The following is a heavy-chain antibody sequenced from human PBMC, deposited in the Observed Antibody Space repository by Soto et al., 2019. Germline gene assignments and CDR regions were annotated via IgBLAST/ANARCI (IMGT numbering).Heavy chain of an antibody. CDR1: GGSISSGDYY. Sequence: QVQLQESGPGLVKPSQTLSLTCTVSGGSISSGDYYWSWIRQPPGKGLEWIGYIYYSGSTYYNPSIKSRATTSVDTSKNQFSLKLRSVTAADTAVYYCVRDARPPGSGSSNWFDPWGQGTLVTVSS. CDR2: IYYSGST. J-gene: IGHJ5*02. CDR3: VRDARPPGSGSSNWFDP. D-gene: IGHD3-10*01. V-gene: IGHV4-30-4*01.